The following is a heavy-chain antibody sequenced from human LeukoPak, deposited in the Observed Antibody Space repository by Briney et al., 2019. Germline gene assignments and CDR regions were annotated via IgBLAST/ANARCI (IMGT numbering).Heavy chain of an antibody. CDR1: GGSVSSGSYY. CDR3: ARERLVGATTFDY. V-gene: IGHV4-61*01. CDR2: IYYSGST. Sequence: SETLSLTCTVSGGSVSSGSYYWSWIRQPPGKGLEWIGCIYYSGSTNYNPSLKSRVTISVDTSKNQFSLKLSSVTAADTAVYYCARERLVGATTFDYWGQGTLVTVSS. J-gene: IGHJ4*02. D-gene: IGHD1-26*01.